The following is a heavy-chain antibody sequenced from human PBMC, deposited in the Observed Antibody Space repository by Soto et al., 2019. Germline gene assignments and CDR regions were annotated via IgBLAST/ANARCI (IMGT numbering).Heavy chain of an antibody. CDR1: GFSLSTSGMC. CDR3: ARMNTVTTQYGMDG. CDR2: IDWDDDK. D-gene: IGHD4-4*01. J-gene: IGHJ6*02. V-gene: IGHV2-70*01. Sequence: ESGPTLVNPTQTLTLTCTFSGFSLSTSGMCVSWIRQPPGKALEWLALIDWDDDKYYSTSLKTRLTISRDTSKNQVVLTMANMDTVDTATYYCARMNTVTTQYGMDGWGQGTTVTVSS.